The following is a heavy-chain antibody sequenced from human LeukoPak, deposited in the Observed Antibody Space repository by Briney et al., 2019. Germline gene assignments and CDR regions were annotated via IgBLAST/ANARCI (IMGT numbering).Heavy chain of an antibody. CDR3: AKGFYGDYVLDYYYYMDV. J-gene: IGHJ6*03. V-gene: IGHV3-23*01. CDR2: ISGSGGST. D-gene: IGHD4-17*01. Sequence: SGGSLRLSCAASGFTFSSYAMSWVRQAPGKGLEWVSAISGSGGSTYYADSVKGRFTISRDNSKNTLYLQMNSLRVEDTAVYYCAKGFYGDYVLDYYYYMDVWGKGTTVTVSS. CDR1: GFTFSSYA.